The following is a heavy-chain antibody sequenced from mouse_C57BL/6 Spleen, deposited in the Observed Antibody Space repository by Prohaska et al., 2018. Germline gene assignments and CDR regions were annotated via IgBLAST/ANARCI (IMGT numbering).Heavy chain of an antibody. J-gene: IGHJ4*01. CDR2: IRLKSDNYAT. V-gene: IGHV6-3*01. CDR3: TGDDYDYRYAMDY. Sequence: EVKLEESGGGLVQPGGSMKLSCVASGFTFSNYWMNWVRQSPEKGLEWVAQIRLKSDNYATHYAESVKGRFTISRDDSKSSVYLQMNNLRAEDTGIYYCTGDDYDYRYAMDYWGQGTSVTVSS. D-gene: IGHD2-4*01. CDR1: GFTFSNYW.